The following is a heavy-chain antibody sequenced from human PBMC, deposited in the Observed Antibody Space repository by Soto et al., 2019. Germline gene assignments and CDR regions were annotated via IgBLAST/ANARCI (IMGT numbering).Heavy chain of an antibody. D-gene: IGHD2-2*01. J-gene: IGHJ6*03. CDR2: INAGNGNT. Sequence: QVQLVQSGAEVKKPGASVKVSCKASGYTFTSYAMHWVRQAPGQRLEWMGWINAGNGNTKYSQKFQGRVTITRDTSASTAYMELSSLRSEDTAVYYCARGGCSSTSCYGYYYYYYMDVWGKGTTVTVSS. V-gene: IGHV1-3*01. CDR1: GYTFTSYA. CDR3: ARGGCSSTSCYGYYYYYYMDV.